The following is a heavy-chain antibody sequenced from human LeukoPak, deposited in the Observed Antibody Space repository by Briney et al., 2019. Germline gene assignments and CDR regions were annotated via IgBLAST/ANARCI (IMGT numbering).Heavy chain of an antibody. V-gene: IGHV3-15*01. CDR2: IKSKTDGGTT. CDR1: GFTFSNAW. D-gene: IGHD3-16*02. Sequence: PGGSLRLSCAASGFTFSNAWMSWVRQAPGKGLEWVGRIKSKTDGGTTDYAAPVKGRFTISSDDSKNTLYMQMNSPKNEQKAVYYCTTEDYDYVWGSYRLFDYWGQGTLVTVSS. CDR3: TTEDYDYVWGSYRLFDY. J-gene: IGHJ4*02.